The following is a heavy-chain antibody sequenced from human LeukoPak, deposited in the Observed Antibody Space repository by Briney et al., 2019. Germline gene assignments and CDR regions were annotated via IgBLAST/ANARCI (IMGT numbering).Heavy chain of an antibody. D-gene: IGHD3-10*01. CDR2: IKSDGSST. CDR1: AFTFSSYW. Sequence: PGGSLRLSCAASAFTFSSYWMHWVRQAPGKGLVWVSRIKSDGSSTSYADSVTGRVTISRDNAKNTLYLQLNSLRAEDTAVYYCARDPHGSGSYDSPHDAFDIWGQGTMVTVSS. V-gene: IGHV3-74*01. CDR3: ARDPHGSGSYDSPHDAFDI. J-gene: IGHJ3*02.